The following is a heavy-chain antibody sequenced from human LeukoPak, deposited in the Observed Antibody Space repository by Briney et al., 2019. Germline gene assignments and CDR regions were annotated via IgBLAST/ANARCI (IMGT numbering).Heavy chain of an antibody. CDR3: ARAYYGGNFYHYGMDV. CDR1: GFTFSSYS. D-gene: IGHD4-23*01. J-gene: IGHJ6*02. Sequence: GGSLRLSCAASGFTFSSYSMNWVRQAPGKGLEWVSSISSSSSYIYYADSVKGRFTISRDNAKNSLYLQMNSLRAEDTAVYYCARAYYGGNFYHYGMDVWGQGTTVTVSS. V-gene: IGHV3-21*01. CDR2: ISSSSSYI.